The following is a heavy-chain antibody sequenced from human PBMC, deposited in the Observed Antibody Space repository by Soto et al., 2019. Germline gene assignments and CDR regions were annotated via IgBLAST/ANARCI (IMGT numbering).Heavy chain of an antibody. CDR3: AKDKCSSITCSNFDH. Sequence: GGSLRLSCAASGFTFSTYGMNWVRQAPGKGLEWASTVTGSGSNTYYADSVKGRFTISRDNSRNSLYLQMNSLRAEDTAVYYCAKDKCSSITCSNFDHWGQGTLVTVSS. D-gene: IGHD2-2*01. CDR1: GFTFSTYG. CDR2: VTGSGSNT. V-gene: IGHV3-23*01. J-gene: IGHJ4*02.